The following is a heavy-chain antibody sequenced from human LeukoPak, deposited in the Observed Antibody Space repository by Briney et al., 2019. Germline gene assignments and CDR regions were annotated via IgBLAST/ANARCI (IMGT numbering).Heavy chain of an antibody. Sequence: GGSLRLSCAASGFTFSSYNMNWVRQAPGKGLEWVSSISYTSRARYYADSVKGRFTISRDNVKNSLYLQMDSLRVEDTAVYYCARAYCSSTSCFGWGQGTLVAVSS. J-gene: IGHJ4*02. D-gene: IGHD2-2*01. V-gene: IGHV3-48*01. CDR3: ARAYCSSTSCFG. CDR1: GFTFSSYN. CDR2: ISYTSRAR.